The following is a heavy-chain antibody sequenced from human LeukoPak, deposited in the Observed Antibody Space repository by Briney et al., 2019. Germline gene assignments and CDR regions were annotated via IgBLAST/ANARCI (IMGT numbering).Heavy chain of an antibody. D-gene: IGHD1-26*01. J-gene: IGHJ4*02. CDR3: ARERVPSSAVGATVY. V-gene: IGHV4-59*12. CDR1: GGSISSYY. Sequence: PSETLSLTCTVSGGSISSYYWGWIRQPPGKGLEWIGYIYYSGSTNYNPSLKSRVTISVDTSKNQFSLKLSSVTAADTAVYYCARERVPSSAVGATVYWGQGTLVTVSS. CDR2: IYYSGST.